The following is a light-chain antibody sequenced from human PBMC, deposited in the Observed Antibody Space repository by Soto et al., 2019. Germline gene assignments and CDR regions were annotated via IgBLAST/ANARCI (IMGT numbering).Light chain of an antibody. V-gene: IGLV2-8*01. CDR3: SSYAGSNNSYV. CDR1: SSDVGGYSY. CDR2: EVS. Sequence: QSVLTQPPSASGSPGQSVTISCTGTSSDVGGYSYVSWYQQHPGKAPKLMTYEVSKRPSGVPDRFSGSKSGNTASLTVSGLQAEDEADYYCSSYAGSNNSYVFGTGTKATVL. J-gene: IGLJ1*01.